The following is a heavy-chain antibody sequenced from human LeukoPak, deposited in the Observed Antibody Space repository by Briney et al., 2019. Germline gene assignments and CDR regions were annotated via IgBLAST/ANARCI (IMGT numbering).Heavy chain of an antibody. CDR3: TTGTWIQLWLADY. Sequence: GGSLRLSCAASGLTFSNACMSWVRQAPGKGLEWVGHIKGKAEGGTTDYAAPVQGRFTISRDDSKNTLYLQMNSLKTEDTAVYYCTTGTWIQLWLADYWGQGTLVTVSS. V-gene: IGHV3-15*01. D-gene: IGHD5-18*01. CDR1: GLTFSNAC. CDR2: IKGKAEGGTT. J-gene: IGHJ4*02.